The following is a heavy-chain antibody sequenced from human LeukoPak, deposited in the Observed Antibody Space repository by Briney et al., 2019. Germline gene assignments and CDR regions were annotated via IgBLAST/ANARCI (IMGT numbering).Heavy chain of an antibody. CDR3: AKDLHFLSSGWYAFDY. CDR1: GFTFSSYG. D-gene: IGHD6-19*01. V-gene: IGHV3-33*06. J-gene: IGHJ4*02. Sequence: GGSLRLSCAASGFTFSSYGMHWVRQAPGKGLEWVAVIWYDGSNKYYADSVKGRFTISGDNSKNTLYLQMNSLRAEDTAVYYCAKDLHFLSSGWYAFDYWGQGTLVTVPS. CDR2: IWYDGSNK.